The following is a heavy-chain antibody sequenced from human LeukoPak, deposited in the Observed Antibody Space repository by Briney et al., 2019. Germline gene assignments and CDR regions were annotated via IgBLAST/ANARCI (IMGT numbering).Heavy chain of an antibody. CDR2: IKSKTDGGTT. CDR3: ARYPKLT. V-gene: IGHV3-15*01. CDR1: GFTVNNAW. Sequence: GGSLRLSCAASGFTVNNAWMSWVRQAPGKGLEWVGRIKSKTDGGTTDYAALVKGRFTISRDDSKNMLYLQMNSLRGEDTAVYYCARYPKLTWGQGTLVTVSS. D-gene: IGHD3-9*01. J-gene: IGHJ5*02.